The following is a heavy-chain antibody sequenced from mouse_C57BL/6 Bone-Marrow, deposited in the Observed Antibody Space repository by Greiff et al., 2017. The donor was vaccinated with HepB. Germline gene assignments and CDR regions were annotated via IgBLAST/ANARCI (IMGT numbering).Heavy chain of an antibody. V-gene: IGHV7-3*01. D-gene: IGHD1-1*01. CDR3: ASSYYYGSSYEDY. CDR2: IRNKANGYTT. Sequence: EVKVVESGGGLVQPGGSLSLSCAASGFTFTDYYMSWVRQPPGKALEWLGFIRNKANGYTTEYSASVKGRFTISRDNSQSILYLQMNALRAEDSATYYCASSYYYGSSYEDYWGQGTSVTVSS. J-gene: IGHJ4*01. CDR1: GFTFTDYY.